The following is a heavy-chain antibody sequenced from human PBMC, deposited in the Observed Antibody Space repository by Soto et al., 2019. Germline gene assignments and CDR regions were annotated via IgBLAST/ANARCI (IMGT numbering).Heavy chain of an antibody. CDR1: GASISSGGYY. J-gene: IGHJ4*02. Sequence: QVQLLESGPGLVKPSQTLSLICNVSGASISSGGYYWSWIRQRPGGGLEWLGFIYYSGISHYNPSLKSRATISVDTSKNQFSLKLISVTAADTAVYYCARTEWIQLWFDYWGPGALVTVS. V-gene: IGHV4-31*03. D-gene: IGHD5-18*01. CDR3: ARTEWIQLWFDY. CDR2: IYYSGIS.